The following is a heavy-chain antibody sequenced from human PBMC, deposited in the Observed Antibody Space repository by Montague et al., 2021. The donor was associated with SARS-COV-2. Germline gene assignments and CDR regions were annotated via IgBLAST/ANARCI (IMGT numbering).Heavy chain of an antibody. CDR2: IYHSGST. D-gene: IGHD6-19*01. CDR3: ARSRGNLQWPFYYYYSMDV. Sequence: SETLSLTCAVSGDSISSSNWWSWVRQPPGKGLEWIGEIYHSGSTNYNPSLKSRVTISVDKSKTQFSLKLSSVTAADTAVYYCARSRGNLQWPFYYYYSMDVWGQGTTVTVSS. CDR1: GDSISSSNW. J-gene: IGHJ6*02. V-gene: IGHV4-4*02.